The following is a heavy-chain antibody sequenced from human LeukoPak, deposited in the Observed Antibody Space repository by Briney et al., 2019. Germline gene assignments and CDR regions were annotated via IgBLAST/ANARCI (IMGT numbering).Heavy chain of an antibody. V-gene: IGHV3-23*01. CDR3: AKDKATVTTRAFDI. J-gene: IGHJ3*02. D-gene: IGHD4-17*01. CDR1: GFTFSSYA. Sequence: GGSLRLSCAASGFTFSSYAMKWVRQAPGKGLEWVSAVSGSGGTKYYADSVKGRFTISRDNSKNTLYLQMNSLRAEDTAVYYCAKDKATVTTRAFDIWGQGTMVTASS. CDR2: VSGSGGTK.